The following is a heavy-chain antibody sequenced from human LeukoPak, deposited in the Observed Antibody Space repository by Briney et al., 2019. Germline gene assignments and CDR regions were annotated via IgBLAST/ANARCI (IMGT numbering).Heavy chain of an antibody. V-gene: IGHV1-3*01. J-gene: IGHJ4*02. D-gene: IGHD3-9*01. CDR3: ARESLDYDILTGYYSSYYFDY. Sequence: ASVKVSCKASGYTFTSYVMHWVRQAPGQRLEWMGWINAGNGNTKYSQKFQGRVTITRDTSASTAYMELSSLRSEDTAVYYCARESLDYDILTGYYSSYYFDYWGQGTLVTVSS. CDR1: GYTFTSYV. CDR2: INAGNGNT.